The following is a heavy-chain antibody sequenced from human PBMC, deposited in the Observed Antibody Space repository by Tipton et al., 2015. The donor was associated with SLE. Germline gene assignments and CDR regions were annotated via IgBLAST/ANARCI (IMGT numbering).Heavy chain of an antibody. CDR2: VYHSGTT. Sequence: LSLTCAVSGGSVTTYYWSRVRQPPGKGLEWLGFVYHSGTTGYNPSFSNRPTPSSDTSRNHFSLKLTSVTAADTAIYYCAALVSIQGCWGQGNQVTVSP. D-gene: IGHD6-6*01. CDR3: AALVSIQGC. J-gene: IGHJ4*02. CDR1: GGSVTTYY. V-gene: IGHV4-59*02.